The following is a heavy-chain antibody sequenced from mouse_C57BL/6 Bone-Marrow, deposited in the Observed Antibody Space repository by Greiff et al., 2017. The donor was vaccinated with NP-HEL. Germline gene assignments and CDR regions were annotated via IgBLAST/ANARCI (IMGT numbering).Heavy chain of an antibody. CDR1: GYTFTNYW. CDR3: YYYGSSYGYFDV. D-gene: IGHD1-1*01. J-gene: IGHJ1*03. Sequence: LVESGAELVRPGTSVKMSCKASGYTFTNYWIGWAKQRPGHGLEWIGDIYPGGGYTNYNEKFKGKATLTADKSSSTAYMQFSSLTSEDSAIYYCYYYGSSYGYFDVWGTGTTVTVSS. CDR2: IYPGGGYT. V-gene: IGHV1-63*01.